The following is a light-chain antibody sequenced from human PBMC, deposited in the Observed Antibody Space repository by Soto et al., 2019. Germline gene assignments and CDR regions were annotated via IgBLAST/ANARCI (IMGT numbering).Light chain of an antibody. CDR2: AAS. Sequence: DIQMTQSPSSLSASVGDRVTITCRASQSTSNYLNWYQQKPGKAPKLLIYAASSLQGGVPPRFSGSGSGTDFTLTISSLQPEDFATYYCQQSYSSPETFGQGTKVEV. J-gene: IGKJ1*01. CDR3: QQSYSSPET. V-gene: IGKV1-39*01. CDR1: QSTSNY.